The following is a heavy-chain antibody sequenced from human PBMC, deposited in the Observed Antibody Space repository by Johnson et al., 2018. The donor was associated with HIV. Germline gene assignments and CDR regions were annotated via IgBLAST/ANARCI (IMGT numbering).Heavy chain of an antibody. V-gene: IGHV3-7*05. CDR1: GFTFSSYW. J-gene: IGHJ3*02. Sequence: VQLVESGGGVVQPGGSLRLSCAASGFTFSSYWMSWVRQAPAKGLEWVANIKQDGSEKYFVDSLKGRFIISRDNAKNSLYLQMNSLRAEDTAVYYCATLNGHAFDIWGQGTMVTVSS. CDR2: IKQDGSEK. CDR3: ATLNGHAFDI.